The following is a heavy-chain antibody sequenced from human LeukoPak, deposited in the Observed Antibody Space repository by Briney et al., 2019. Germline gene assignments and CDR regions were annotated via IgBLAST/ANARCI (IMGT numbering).Heavy chain of an antibody. CDR1: GFTFSGSA. CDR3: TTRRPDAFDI. J-gene: IGHJ3*02. CDR2: IRSKANSYAT. Sequence: GGSLRLSCAASGFTFSGSAMHWVRQASGKGLEWVGRIRSKANSYATAYAASVKGRFTISRDDSKSTAYLQMNSLTTEDTAVYYCTTRRPDAFDIWGQGTMVTVSS. V-gene: IGHV3-73*01.